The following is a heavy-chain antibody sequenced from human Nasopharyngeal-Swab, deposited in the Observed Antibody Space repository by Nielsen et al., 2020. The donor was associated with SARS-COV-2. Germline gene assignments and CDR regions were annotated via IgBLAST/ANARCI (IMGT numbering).Heavy chain of an antibody. J-gene: IGHJ6*02. CDR1: GFTFSNFA. Sequence: GESLKISCAASGFTFSNFAMSWVRQAPGKGLEWVSSISSSSNYIYYGDSVKGRFTISRDNTQKSLYLEMNSLRVEDTAVYYCARLGTESYHYYSLDVWGQGTTVTVSS. D-gene: IGHD1-1*01. CDR3: ARLGTESYHYYSLDV. CDR2: ISSSSNYI. V-gene: IGHV3-21*01.